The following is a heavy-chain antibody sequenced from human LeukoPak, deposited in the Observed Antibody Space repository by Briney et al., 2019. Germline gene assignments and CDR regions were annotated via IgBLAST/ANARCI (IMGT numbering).Heavy chain of an antibody. CDR3: AREGIYGDYRH. CDR2: AHTSGST. J-gene: IGHJ4*02. CDR1: GGSISSGSYY. D-gene: IGHD4-17*01. V-gene: IGHV4-61*02. Sequence: NPSETLSLTCTVSGGSISSGSYYWSWIRQPAGKGLEWIGRAHTSGSTNYNPSLKSRVIISVDTSKNQFSLKLSSVTAADTAVYYCAREGIYGDYRHWGQGTLVTVSS.